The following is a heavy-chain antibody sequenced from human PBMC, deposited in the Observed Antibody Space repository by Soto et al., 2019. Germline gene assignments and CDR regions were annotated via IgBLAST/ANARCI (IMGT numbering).Heavy chain of an antibody. CDR2: IYYSGST. CDR1: GGPISSSSYY. V-gene: IGHV4-39*01. D-gene: IGHD3-22*01. Sequence: PSETLSLTCTVSGGPISSSSYYWGWIRQPPGKGLEWIGSIYYSGSTYYNPSLKSRVTISVDTSKNQFSLKLSSVTAADTAVYYCARQFSYYYDSSGYYLNWFDPWGQGTLVTVSS. J-gene: IGHJ5*02. CDR3: ARQFSYYYDSSGYYLNWFDP.